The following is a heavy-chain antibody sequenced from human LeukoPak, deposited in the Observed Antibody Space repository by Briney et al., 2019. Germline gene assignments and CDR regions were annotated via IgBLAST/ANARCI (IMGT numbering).Heavy chain of an antibody. J-gene: IGHJ4*02. V-gene: IGHV4-59*01. CDR2: IYYSGST. Sequence: KTSETLSLTCTVSGGSISSYYWSWIRQPPGKGLEWIGDIYYSGSTNYNPSLKSRVTISVDTSKNQFSLKLSSVTAADTAVYYCARGILTGYSYYFDYWGQGTLVTVSS. D-gene: IGHD3-9*01. CDR3: ARGILTGYSYYFDY. CDR1: GGSISSYY.